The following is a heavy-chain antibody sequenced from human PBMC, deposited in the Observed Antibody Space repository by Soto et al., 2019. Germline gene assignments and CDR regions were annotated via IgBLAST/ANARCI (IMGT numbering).Heavy chain of an antibody. CDR3: ARVRYCSSTSCYPWYYYYYMDV. Sequence: SETLSLTCTVSGGSISSYYWSWIRQPPGKGLEWIGYIYYSGSTNYNPSLKSRVTISVDTSKNQFSLKLSSVTAADTAVYYCARVRYCSSTSCYPWYYYYYMDVWGKGTTVTVSS. CDR1: GGSISSYY. J-gene: IGHJ6*03. CDR2: IYYSGST. D-gene: IGHD2-2*01. V-gene: IGHV4-59*01.